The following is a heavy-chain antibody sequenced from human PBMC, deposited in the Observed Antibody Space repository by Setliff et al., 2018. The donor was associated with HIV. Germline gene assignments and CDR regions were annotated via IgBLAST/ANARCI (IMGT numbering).Heavy chain of an antibody. V-gene: IGHV4-39*02. Sequence: SETLSLTCTVSGASIRSSDYYWGRVRQPPGKGLEWIGIIYKSGSTFYSPSLKSRVTVSVDTSKNQFSLKLSSVTAADTAVYYCAREGDYGDYTQNFDYWGQGTLVTVSS. J-gene: IGHJ4*02. CDR3: AREGDYGDYTQNFDY. CDR2: IYKSGST. CDR1: GASIRSSDYY. D-gene: IGHD4-17*01.